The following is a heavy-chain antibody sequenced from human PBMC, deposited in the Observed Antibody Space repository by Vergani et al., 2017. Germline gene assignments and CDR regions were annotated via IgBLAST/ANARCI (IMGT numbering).Heavy chain of an antibody. V-gene: IGHV1-69*01. J-gene: IGHJ6*02. CDR3: ASREITIFGVVIIGGYYYYGMDV. CDR2: IIPIFGTA. Sequence: QVQLVQSGAEVKKPGSSVTVSCKASGGTFSSYAISWVRQAPGQGLEWMGGIIPIFGTANYAQKFQGRVTITADESTSTAYMELSSLRSEDTAVYYCASREITIFGVVIIGGYYYYGMDVWGQGTSVTVSS. CDR1: GGTFSSYA. D-gene: IGHD3-3*01.